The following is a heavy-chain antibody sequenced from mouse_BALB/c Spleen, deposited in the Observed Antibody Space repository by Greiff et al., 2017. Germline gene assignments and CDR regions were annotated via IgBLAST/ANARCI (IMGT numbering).Heavy chain of an antibody. CDR2: IDPANGNT. D-gene: IGHD2-1*01. CDR3: AREAIYYGNYVGWFAY. CDR1: GFNINDTY. V-gene: IGHV14-3*02. Sequence: VQLQQSGAELVKPGASVKLSCTASGFNINDTYMHWVKQRPEQGLEWIGRIDPANGNTKYDPKFQGKATITADTSSNTAYLQLSSLTSEDTAVYYCAREAIYYGNYVGWFAYWGQGTLVTVSA. J-gene: IGHJ3*01.